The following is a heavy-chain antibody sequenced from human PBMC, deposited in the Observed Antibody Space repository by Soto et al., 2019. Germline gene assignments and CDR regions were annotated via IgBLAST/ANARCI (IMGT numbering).Heavy chain of an antibody. CDR3: ARGGRTAMVDYYYGMDV. J-gene: IGHJ6*02. V-gene: IGHV1-46*01. CDR2: INPSGGST. D-gene: IGHD5-18*01. CDR1: GYTFTSHY. Sequence: GASVKVSCKASGYTFTSHYMHWVRQAPGQGLEWMGIINPSGGSTSYAQKFQGRVTMTRDTSTSTVYMELSSLRSEDTAVYYCARGGRTAMVDYYYGMDVWGQGTTVTVSS.